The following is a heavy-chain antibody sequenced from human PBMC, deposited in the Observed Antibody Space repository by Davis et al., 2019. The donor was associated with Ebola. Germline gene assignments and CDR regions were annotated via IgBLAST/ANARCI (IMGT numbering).Heavy chain of an antibody. CDR1: GFDFSDSG. CDR2: ISSSSSYI. CDR3: ARENKLDGLAGY. D-gene: IGHD5-24*01. J-gene: IGHJ4*02. V-gene: IGHV3-21*01. Sequence: PGGSLRLSCAAFGFDFSDSGMGWVRQAPGKGLEWVSSISSSSSYIYYADSVKGRFTISRDNAKNSLYLQMNSLRAEDTAVYYCARENKLDGLAGYWGQGTLVTVSS.